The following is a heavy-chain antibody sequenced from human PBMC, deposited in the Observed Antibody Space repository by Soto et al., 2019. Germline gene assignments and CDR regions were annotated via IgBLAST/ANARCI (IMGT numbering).Heavy chain of an antibody. CDR3: ARLGVELPPFPRVEQQPTP. Sequence: SVKVSCKASGGTFSSYAISWVRQAPGQGLEWMGGIIPIFGTANYAQKFQGRVTITADESTSTAYMELSSLRSEDTAVYYCARLGVELPPFPRVEQQPTPWGQGTLVTVSS. D-gene: IGHD1-7*01. J-gene: IGHJ5*02. CDR2: IIPIFGTA. CDR1: GGTFSSYA. V-gene: IGHV1-69*13.